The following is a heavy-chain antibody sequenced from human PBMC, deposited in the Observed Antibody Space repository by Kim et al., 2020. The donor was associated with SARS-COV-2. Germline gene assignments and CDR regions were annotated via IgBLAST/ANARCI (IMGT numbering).Heavy chain of an antibody. CDR2: INSRRSTI. V-gene: IGHV3-48*02. CDR1: GFTFGDYS. J-gene: IGHJ6*02. D-gene: IGHD2-2*01. CDR3: ARDGASSSWGYGMDV. Sequence: GGSLRLSCAASGFTFGDYSMNWVRQAPGKGPEWVSYINSRRSTIYYADSVRGRFTISRDNAMHSLFLHMNSLRDEDTAIYYCARDGASSSWGYGMDVWGQGTTVTVSS.